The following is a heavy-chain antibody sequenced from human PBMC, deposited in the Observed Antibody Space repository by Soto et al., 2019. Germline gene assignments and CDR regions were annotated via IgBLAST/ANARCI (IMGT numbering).Heavy chain of an antibody. V-gene: IGHV4-39*01. Sequence: TLSLTCIVSGGSISSSGYYWGWIRQPPGKGLEWIGTIYYSGNTYYNPSLKSRVTISVDTSKNQFSLNLSSVTAADTAVYYCTCMDVWGQGTTVTVSS. CDR1: GGSISSSGYY. CDR2: IYYSGNT. J-gene: IGHJ6*02. CDR3: TCMDV.